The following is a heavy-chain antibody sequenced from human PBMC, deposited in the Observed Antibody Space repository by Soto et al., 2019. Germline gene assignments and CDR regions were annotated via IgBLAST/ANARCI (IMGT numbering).Heavy chain of an antibody. CDR1: GFTFSGYG. V-gene: IGHV3-30*18. Sequence: GGSLRLSCAASGFTFSGYGMHWVRQAPGKGLEWVAVISYDGSNKYYADSVKGRFTISRDNSKNTLYLQMNSLRAEDTAVYYCAKPLAYDYVWGSFNYWGQGTLVTV. J-gene: IGHJ4*02. D-gene: IGHD3-16*01. CDR3: AKPLAYDYVWGSFNY. CDR2: ISYDGSNK.